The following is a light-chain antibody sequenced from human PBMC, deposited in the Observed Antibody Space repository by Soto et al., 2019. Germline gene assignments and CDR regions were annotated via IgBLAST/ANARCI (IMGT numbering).Light chain of an antibody. CDR1: SSDVGGYGY. CDR3: CSYAGSYTFV. J-gene: IGLJ1*01. Sequence: QSALTQPRSVSGSPGQSVTISCTGTSSDVGGYGYVSWYQQHPGKAPKLMIYDVSTRPSGVPDRFSGSKSGNTASLTISGLQAEDEADYYCCSYAGSYTFVFGTGTKLTVL. CDR2: DVS. V-gene: IGLV2-11*01.